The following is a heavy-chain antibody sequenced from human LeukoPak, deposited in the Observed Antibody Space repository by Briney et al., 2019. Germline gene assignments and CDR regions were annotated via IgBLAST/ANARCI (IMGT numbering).Heavy chain of an antibody. Sequence: SETLSLTCTVSGGSISSYYWSWIRQPPGKGLEWIGYIYYSGSTNYNPSLKSRVTISVDTSKNQFSLKLSSVTAADTAVYYCARAFWGSGIDYWGQGILVIVSS. CDR2: IYYSGST. CDR1: GGSISSYY. V-gene: IGHV4-59*01. CDR3: ARAFWGSGIDY. D-gene: IGHD3-16*01. J-gene: IGHJ4*02.